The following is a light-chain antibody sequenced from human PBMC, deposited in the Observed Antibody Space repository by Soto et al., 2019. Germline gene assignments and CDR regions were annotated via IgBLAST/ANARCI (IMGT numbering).Light chain of an antibody. CDR2: EVS. V-gene: IGLV2-23*02. Sequence: QSALTQPASVSGSPGQSITISCTGTSRDVGSYNLVSWYQQHPGKAPKLMISEVSKRPSGISNRFSGSKSGSTASLTISSLQAEDEADYYCQAYDYSLTASVFGGWTKLTVL. J-gene: IGLJ3*02. CDR3: QAYDYSLTASV. CDR1: SRDVGSYNL.